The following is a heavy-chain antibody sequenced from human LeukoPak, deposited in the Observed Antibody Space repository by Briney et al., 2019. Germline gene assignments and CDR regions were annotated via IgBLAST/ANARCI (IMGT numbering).Heavy chain of an antibody. CDR3: AKGDCTNGVCYLDY. V-gene: IGHV3-9*03. D-gene: IGHD2-8*01. CDR2: ISWNSGSI. Sequence: PGRSLRLSCAASGFTFDDYAMHWVRQAPGKGLEWVSGISWNSGSIGYADSVKGRFTISGDNAKNSLYLQMNSLRAEDMALYYCAKGDCTNGVCYLDYWGQGTLVTVSS. J-gene: IGHJ4*02. CDR1: GFTFDDYA.